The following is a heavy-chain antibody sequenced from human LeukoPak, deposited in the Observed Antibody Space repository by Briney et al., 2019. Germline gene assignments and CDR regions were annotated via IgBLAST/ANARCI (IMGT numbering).Heavy chain of an antibody. J-gene: IGHJ4*02. D-gene: IGHD3-22*01. V-gene: IGHV3-7*01. CDR2: IKQDGSEK. CDR3: ARAIYDSSGFGDY. Sequence: GGSLRLSCAASGFTFSSYWMSWVRQAPGKGLEWVANIKQDGSEKYHVDSVKGRFTISRDNAKNSLYLQMNSLRAEDTAVYYCARAIYDSSGFGDYWGQGTLVTVSS. CDR1: GFTFSSYW.